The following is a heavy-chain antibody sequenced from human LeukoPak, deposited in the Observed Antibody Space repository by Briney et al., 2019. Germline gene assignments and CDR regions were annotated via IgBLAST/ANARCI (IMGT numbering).Heavy chain of an antibody. CDR2: ISSNGGST. V-gene: IGHV3-64*01. D-gene: IGHD1-1*01. CDR1: GFTFSSYA. J-gene: IGHJ4*02. CDR3: ARGDCGTTLGY. Sequence: GGSLRLSCAASGFTFSSYAVSWVRQAPGKGLEYVSAISSNGGSTYYANSVKGRFTISRDNSKNTLYLQMGSLRAEDMAVYYCARGDCGTTLGYWGQGTLVTVSS.